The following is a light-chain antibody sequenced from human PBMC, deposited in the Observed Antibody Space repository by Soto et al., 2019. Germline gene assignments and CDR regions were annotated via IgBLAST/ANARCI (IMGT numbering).Light chain of an antibody. J-gene: IGKJ1*01. CDR1: QSISNW. CDR2: DAS. Sequence: DIQMTQSPSTLSASVGDRVTITCRASQSISNWLAWYQQKPGKAPKLLIHDASTLDRGVPSRFSGRGSGTEFTLSISSLQTDDFATCYCQHSGTFGQGNKVEIK. CDR3: QHSGT. V-gene: IGKV1-5*01.